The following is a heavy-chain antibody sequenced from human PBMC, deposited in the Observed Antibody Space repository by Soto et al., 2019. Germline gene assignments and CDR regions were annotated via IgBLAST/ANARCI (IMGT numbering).Heavy chain of an antibody. J-gene: IGHJ6*03. V-gene: IGHV4-34*01. D-gene: IGHD5-12*01. CDR1: GGSFSGYY. CDR2: INHSGST. CDR3: ASFRVKWLQYMDV. Sequence: TSETLSLTCAVYGGSFSGYYWSWIRQPPGKGLEWIGEINHSGSTNYNPSLKSRVTISVDTSKNQFSLKLSSVTAADTAVYYCASFRVKWLQYMDVWGKGTTVTVSS.